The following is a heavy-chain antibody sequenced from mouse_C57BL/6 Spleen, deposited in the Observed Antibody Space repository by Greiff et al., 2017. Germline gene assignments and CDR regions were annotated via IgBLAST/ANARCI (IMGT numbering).Heavy chain of an antibody. D-gene: IGHD2-3*01. Sequence: EVQLQQSGPVLVKPGASVKMSCKASGYTFTDYYMNWVKQSHGKSLEWIGVINPYNGGTSYNQKFKGKATLTVDKSSSTAYMELNSLTSEDSAVYYCARRSDGYYWYFDVWGTGTTVTVSS. CDR1: GYTFTDYY. CDR3: ARRSDGYYWYFDV. CDR2: INPYNGGT. V-gene: IGHV1-19*01. J-gene: IGHJ1*03.